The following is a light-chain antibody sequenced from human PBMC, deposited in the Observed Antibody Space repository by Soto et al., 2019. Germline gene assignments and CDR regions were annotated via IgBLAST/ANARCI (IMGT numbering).Light chain of an antibody. J-gene: IGKJ1*01. CDR2: AAS. CDR3: QQSYSSPPT. Sequence: DIQMTQSPSSLSASVAARVIITCPASQSISSHLNWYQQKPGKAPNLLIFAASSLQSGVPSRFSGSRSGPDFTLTISSLQPEDFATYYCQQSYSSPPTFGQGTKVDIK. V-gene: IGKV1-39*01. CDR1: QSISSH.